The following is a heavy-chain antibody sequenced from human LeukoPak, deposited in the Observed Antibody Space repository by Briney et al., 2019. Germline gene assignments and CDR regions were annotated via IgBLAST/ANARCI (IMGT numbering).Heavy chain of an antibody. D-gene: IGHD6-13*01. J-gene: IGHJ4*02. CDR3: ARGAYTSTWY. CDR2: TYYRSKWYY. CDR1: GDSVTSNSAA. V-gene: IGHV6-1*01. Sequence: SQTLSLTCAISGDSVTSNSAAWHWIRQSPSRGLEWLGRTYYRSKWYYEYAPSVKSRITINPDTSKNQFSLQLSSVTPEDTAVYYCARGAYTSTWYWGQGTLVTVSS.